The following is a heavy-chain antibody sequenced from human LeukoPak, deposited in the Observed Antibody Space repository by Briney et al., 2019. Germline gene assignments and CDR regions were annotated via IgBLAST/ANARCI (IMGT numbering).Heavy chain of an antibody. Sequence: GGSLRLSCTTSGFIFSSYWMSWVRQAPGKGLEWVANIRPDGSEKQYVDSMKGRSTISRDNAQNSVYLHMNSLTAEDTAVYYCARFSRSAQSYWGQGTLVTVSS. CDR2: IRPDGSEK. D-gene: IGHD2-15*01. J-gene: IGHJ4*02. CDR3: ARFSRSAQSY. V-gene: IGHV3-7*01. CDR1: GFIFSSYW.